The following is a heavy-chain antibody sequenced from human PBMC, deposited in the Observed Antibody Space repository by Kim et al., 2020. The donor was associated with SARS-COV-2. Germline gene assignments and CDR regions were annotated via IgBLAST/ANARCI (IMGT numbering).Heavy chain of an antibody. D-gene: IGHD6-13*01. J-gene: IGHJ6*02. CDR1: GFTFSSYS. CDR2: ISSSSSYI. V-gene: IGHV3-21*01. Sequence: GGSLRLSCAASGFTFSSYSMNWVRQAPGKGLEWVSSISSSSSYIYYADSVKGRFTISRDNAKNSLYLQMNSLRAEDTAVYYCAGAYSSSWQRGAHYYGMDVWGQGTTVTVSS. CDR3: AGAYSSSWQRGAHYYGMDV.